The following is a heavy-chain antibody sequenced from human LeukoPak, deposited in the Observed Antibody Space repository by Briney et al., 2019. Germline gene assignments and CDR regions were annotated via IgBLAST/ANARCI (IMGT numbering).Heavy chain of an antibody. CDR3: AKDRPGYSYGYR. V-gene: IGHV3-23*01. CDR2: ISGSVGST. D-gene: IGHD5-18*01. CDR1: GFTFSSYA. J-gene: IGHJ5*02. Sequence: GGSLRLSCAAAGFTFSSYAMSWVRQAPGEGLEWVSAISGSVGSTYYADSVKGRFTISRDNSKNTLYLQMNSLRAEDTAVYYCAKDRPGYSYGYRWGQGTLVTVSS.